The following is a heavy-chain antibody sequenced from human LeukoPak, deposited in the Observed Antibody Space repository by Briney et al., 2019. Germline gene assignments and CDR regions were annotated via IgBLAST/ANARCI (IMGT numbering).Heavy chain of an antibody. CDR1: GFTFSSYA. D-gene: IGHD3-10*01. Sequence: GGSLRLSCAASGFTFSSYAMSWVRQAPGKGLEWVSAISGSGGSTYYADSVKGRFTISRDNSKNTLYLQMNSLRAEDTAVYYCARAKGSVYYFDYWGQGTLVTVSS. CDR3: ARAKGSVYYFDY. CDR2: ISGSGGST. J-gene: IGHJ4*02. V-gene: IGHV3-23*01.